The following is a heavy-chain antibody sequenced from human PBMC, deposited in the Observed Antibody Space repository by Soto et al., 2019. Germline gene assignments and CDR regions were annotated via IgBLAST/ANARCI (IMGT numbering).Heavy chain of an antibody. J-gene: IGHJ5*02. CDR3: ARDVVVVVAATHDHQWFDP. CDR2: MYNTGST. V-gene: IGHV4-59*01. D-gene: IGHD2-15*01. CDR1: GGSISGYY. Sequence: SETLSLTCTVSGGSISGYYWSWIRQPPGKGLEWIGYMYNTGSTVYNPSFKSRVTISVDTSKSQFSLRLNSVTAADTAVYYCARDVVVVVAATHDHQWFDPWGQGTLVTVSS.